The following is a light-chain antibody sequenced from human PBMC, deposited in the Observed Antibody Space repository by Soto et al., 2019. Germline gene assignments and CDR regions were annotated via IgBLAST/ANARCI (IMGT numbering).Light chain of an antibody. Sequence: IVLTQSPGTLSLSPGERATLSCRASQSVSSSYLAWYQQKPGQSPRLLIYGASSRATGIPDRFSGSGSGTDFTLTISRLEPEDFAVYYCHQYGSSPPFTFGPGTKVDIK. CDR1: QSVSSSY. V-gene: IGKV3-20*01. CDR2: GAS. J-gene: IGKJ3*01. CDR3: HQYGSSPPFT.